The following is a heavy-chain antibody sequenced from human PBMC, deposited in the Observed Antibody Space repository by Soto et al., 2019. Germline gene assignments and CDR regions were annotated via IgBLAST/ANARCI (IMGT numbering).Heavy chain of an antibody. J-gene: IGHJ6*02. V-gene: IGHV3-73*01. CDR2: IRSKANSYAT. CDR1: GFTFSGSA. Sequence: GGSLRLSCAASGFTFSGSAMHWVRQASGKGLEWVGRIRSKANSYATAYAASVKGRFTISRDDSKNTAYLQMNSLKTEDTAVYYCTSMATIQYYYYYGMDVWGQGTTVTVSS. CDR3: TSMATIQYYYYYGMDV. D-gene: IGHD5-12*01.